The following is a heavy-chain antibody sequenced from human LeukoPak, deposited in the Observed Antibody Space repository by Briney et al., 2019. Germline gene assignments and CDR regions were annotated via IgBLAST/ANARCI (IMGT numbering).Heavy chain of an antibody. D-gene: IGHD3-9*01. Sequence: ASVKVSCKASGGTFSSYAISWVRQAPGQGLEWMGGIIPIFGTANYAQKFQGRVTITADKSTSTAYMELSSLRSEDTAVYYCARVGLRYGHYYYFDYWGQGTLVTVSS. CDR1: GGTFSSYA. CDR2: IIPIFGTA. V-gene: IGHV1-69*06. CDR3: ARVGLRYGHYYYFDY. J-gene: IGHJ4*02.